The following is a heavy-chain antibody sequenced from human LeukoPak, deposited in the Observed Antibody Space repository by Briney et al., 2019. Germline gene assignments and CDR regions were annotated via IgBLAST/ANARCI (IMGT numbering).Heavy chain of an antibody. CDR1: GFSFSNYE. Sequence: GGSLRLSCAASGFSFSNYEMSWVRQAPGKGLEWVANIKEDGSEKYYVDSVKGRLTISRDNAKNSPYLRMNSLRAEDTAMYYCAKIGYNYAYDYLGQGTLVTVSS. V-gene: IGHV3-7*05. CDR2: IKEDGSEK. CDR3: AKIGYNYAYDY. D-gene: IGHD5-18*01. J-gene: IGHJ4*02.